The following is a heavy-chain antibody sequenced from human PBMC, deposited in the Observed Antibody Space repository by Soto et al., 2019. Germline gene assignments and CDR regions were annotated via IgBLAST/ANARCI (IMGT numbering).Heavy chain of an antibody. J-gene: IGHJ6*02. D-gene: IGHD3-10*01. CDR2: ISAYNGNT. V-gene: IGHV1-18*01. CDR1: GYTFTSYG. Sequence: ASVKVSCKASGYTFTSYGISWVRQAPGQGLEWMGWISAYNGNTNYAQKLQGRVTMTTDTSTSPAYMELRSLRSDDTAVYYCARWTGSYYYGSWSYSDLANMDVWGQGTTVTVSS. CDR3: ARWTGSYYYGSWSYSDLANMDV.